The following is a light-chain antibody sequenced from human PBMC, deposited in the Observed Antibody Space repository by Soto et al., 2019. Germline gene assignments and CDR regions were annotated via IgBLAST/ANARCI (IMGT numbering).Light chain of an antibody. CDR1: QSISSW. J-gene: IGKJ5*01. CDR2: KAS. V-gene: IGKV1-5*03. CDR3: QQTYKIPFT. Sequence: DIQMTQSHSTLSASVGDRVTITCRASQSISSWLAWYQQKPGKAPKLLIYKASSLESGVPSRFSGSGSGTDFTLTISSLRPEDFATYSCQQTYKIPFTFAQGTRLEIK.